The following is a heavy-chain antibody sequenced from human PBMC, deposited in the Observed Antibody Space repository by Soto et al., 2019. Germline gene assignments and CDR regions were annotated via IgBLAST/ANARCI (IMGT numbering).Heavy chain of an antibody. J-gene: IGHJ6*02. D-gene: IGHD4-4*01. CDR3: ARDSRAINYAGNSVWVYYYYGMDV. Sequence: SVKVSCKASGGTFSSYAISWVRQAPGQGLEWMGGIIPIFGTANYAQKFQGRVTITADESTSTAYMELSSLRYEDTAVYYCARDSRAINYAGNSVWVYYYYGMDVWDQGTTVTVS. CDR2: IIPIFGTA. V-gene: IGHV1-69*13. CDR1: GGTFSSYA.